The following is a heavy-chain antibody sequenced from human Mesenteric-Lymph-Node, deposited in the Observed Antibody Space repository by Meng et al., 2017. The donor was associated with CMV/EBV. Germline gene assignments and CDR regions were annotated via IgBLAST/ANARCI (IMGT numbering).Heavy chain of an antibody. CDR2: VHHSGTT. Sequence: QLQAHESGPCPVKPSDTLSLSCIVSGDSISNSTYYWTWIRQPPGKGLEWIGSVHHSGTTYYNPSLKGRLAISVDTSANLFSLRLTTVTAADTATYYCARRGNYDSDYSEYWGQGTLVTVFS. D-gene: IGHD3-22*01. V-gene: IGHV4-39*01. CDR3: ARRGNYDSDYSEY. J-gene: IGHJ4*02. CDR1: GDSISNSTYY.